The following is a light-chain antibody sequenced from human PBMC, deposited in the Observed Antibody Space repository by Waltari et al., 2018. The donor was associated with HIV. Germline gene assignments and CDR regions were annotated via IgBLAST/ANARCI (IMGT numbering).Light chain of an antibody. CDR3: SSYGGSANLL. J-gene: IGLJ2*01. Sequence: QSALTQPPSASGSPGQSVTIPCTGTSSDMGGYTYVPWYQQYPGKSPKPMFYEVSKRPSGVPDRFSGSKSANTASLTVSGLQAEDEADYYCSSYGGSANLLFGGGTKLTVL. CDR2: EVS. CDR1: SSDMGGYTY. V-gene: IGLV2-8*01.